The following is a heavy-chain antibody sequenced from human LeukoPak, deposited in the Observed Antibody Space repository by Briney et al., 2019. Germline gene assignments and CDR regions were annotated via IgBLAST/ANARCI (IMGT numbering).Heavy chain of an antibody. CDR1: GFTFSSHS. D-gene: IGHD1-26*01. V-gene: IGHV3-21*01. J-gene: IGHJ3*02. CDR2: ISSSSSYI. Sequence: PGGSLRLSCAASGFTFSSHSMNWVRQAPGKGLEWVSSISSSSSYIYYADSVKGRFTISRDNAKNSLYLQMNSLRAEDTAVYYCARDRVGATMDAFDIWGQGTMVTVSS. CDR3: ARDRVGATMDAFDI.